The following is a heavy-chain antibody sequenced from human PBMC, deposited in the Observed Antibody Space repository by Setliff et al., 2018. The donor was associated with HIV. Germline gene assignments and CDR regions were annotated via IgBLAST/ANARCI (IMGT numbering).Heavy chain of an antibody. CDR1: GVSISDHY. D-gene: IGHD3-10*01. V-gene: IGHV4-4*09. CDR2: IYSSGTT. Sequence: NPSETLSLTCFVSGVSISDHYWGWIRQPPGKGLEWIGYIYSSGTTQYNPSVESRVTMSLDTSRDQFSLNLRSVTAADTAVYYCARAYFGSGIYYWGQGTLVTVSS. CDR3: ARAYFGSGIYY. J-gene: IGHJ4*02.